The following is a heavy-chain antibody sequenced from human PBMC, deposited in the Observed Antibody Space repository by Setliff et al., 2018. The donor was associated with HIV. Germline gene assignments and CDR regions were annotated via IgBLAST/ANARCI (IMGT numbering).Heavy chain of an antibody. D-gene: IGHD3-10*01. J-gene: IGHJ5*02. CDR3: ARAHLWFGESFPFDP. Sequence: ASVKVSCKASGYTFTSYGINWVRQAPGQGLEWMGWINTKTGNPTYAQGFTGRFVFSLDTSVSTAHLQFSSLKAEDTAVYYCARAHLWFGESFPFDPWGQGTLVTVSS. CDR1: GYTFTSYG. V-gene: IGHV7-4-1*02. CDR2: INTKTGNP.